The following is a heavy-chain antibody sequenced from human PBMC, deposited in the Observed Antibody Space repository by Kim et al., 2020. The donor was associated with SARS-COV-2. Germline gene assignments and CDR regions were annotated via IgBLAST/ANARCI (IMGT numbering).Heavy chain of an antibody. CDR1: GFIFSNYW. J-gene: IGHJ4*02. Sequence: GGSLRLSCAASGFIFSNYWMSWVRQAPGKGPECVANIRPDGGVQFYVDSVRGRFSISRDNAQNSSYLQMNSLRVEDTALYYCVRLIDYWGQGTLVSVSS. CDR2: IRPDGGVQ. CDR3: VRLIDY. V-gene: IGHV3-7*03.